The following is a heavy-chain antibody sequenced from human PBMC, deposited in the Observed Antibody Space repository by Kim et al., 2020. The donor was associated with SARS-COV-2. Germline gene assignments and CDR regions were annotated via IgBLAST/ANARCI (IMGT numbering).Heavy chain of an antibody. V-gene: IGHV4-59*01. D-gene: IGHD3-10*01. CDR1: GGSISSYY. Sequence: SETLSLTCTVSGGSISSYYWSWIRQPPGKGLEWIGYIYYSGSTNYNPSLKSRVTISVDTSKNQFSLKLSSVTAADTAVYYCARDLHYYGSGSYYYYYGMDVWGQGTPVTVSS. CDR3: ARDLHYYGSGSYYYYYGMDV. J-gene: IGHJ6*02. CDR2: IYYSGST.